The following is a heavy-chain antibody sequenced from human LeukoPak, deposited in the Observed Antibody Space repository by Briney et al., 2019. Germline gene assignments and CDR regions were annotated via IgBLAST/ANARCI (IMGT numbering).Heavy chain of an antibody. Sequence: GGSLRLSCAASGFTFSDYYMSWIRQAPGKGLEWVSYISSSGSTIYYADPVKGRFTISRDNAKNSLYLQMNSLRAEDTAVYYCASAYVWGSYRYSTGKIDYWGQGTLVTVSS. CDR2: ISSSGSTI. D-gene: IGHD3-16*02. V-gene: IGHV3-11*01. CDR3: ASAYVWGSYRYSTGKIDY. CDR1: GFTFSDYY. J-gene: IGHJ4*02.